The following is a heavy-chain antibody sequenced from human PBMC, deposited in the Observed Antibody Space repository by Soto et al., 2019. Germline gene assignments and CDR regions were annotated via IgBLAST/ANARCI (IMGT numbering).Heavy chain of an antibody. J-gene: IGHJ6*02. Sequence: ASVKVSCKASGYTFTSYAMHWVRQAPGQRLEWMGWINAGNGNTKYSQKFQGRVTITRDTSASTAYMELSSLRSEDTAVYYCARLLGSDADRPRYYYGMDVWGQGTTVTVSS. CDR2: INAGNGNT. D-gene: IGHD3-10*01. V-gene: IGHV1-3*01. CDR1: GYTFTSYA. CDR3: ARLLGSDADRPRYYYGMDV.